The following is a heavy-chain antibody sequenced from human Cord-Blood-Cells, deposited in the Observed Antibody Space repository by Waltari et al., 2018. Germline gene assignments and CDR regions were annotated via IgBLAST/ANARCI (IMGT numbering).Heavy chain of an antibody. CDR1: GGSISSSSYY. D-gene: IGHD2-2*01. CDR2: IHYRGGT. V-gene: IGHV4-39*01. J-gene: IGHJ4*02. CDR3: ARHRDIVVVPAAFDY. Sequence: QLQLQESGPGLVKPSETLSLTCTVSGGSISSSSYYWGWIRQPPGKGLEGNGGIHYRGGTYSNPSLKSRVTISVDTSKNQFSLKLSSVTAADTAVYYCARHRDIVVVPAAFDYWGQGTLVTVSS.